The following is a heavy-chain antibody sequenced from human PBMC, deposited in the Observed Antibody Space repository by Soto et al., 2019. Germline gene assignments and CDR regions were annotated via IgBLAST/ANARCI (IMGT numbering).Heavy chain of an antibody. CDR2: INAGNGNT. V-gene: IGHV1-3*01. J-gene: IGHJ6*02. Sequence: QVQLVQSGAEVKKPGASVKVSCKASGYTFTSYAMHWVRQAPGQRLEWMGWINAGNGNTKYSQKFQGRVTITRDTSESTAYMELSSLRSEDTAVYYCARDSTDTYYDFWSGYYRSVGYYGMDVWGQGTTVTVSS. CDR3: ARDSTDTYYDFWSGYYRSVGYYGMDV. CDR1: GYTFTSYA. D-gene: IGHD3-3*01.